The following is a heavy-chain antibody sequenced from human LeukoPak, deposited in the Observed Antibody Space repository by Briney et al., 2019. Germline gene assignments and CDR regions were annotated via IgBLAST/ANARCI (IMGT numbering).Heavy chain of an antibody. Sequence: SETLSLTCTVSGYSISSGYYWGWIRLPPGKGLEWIGSIYHSGSTYYNPSLKSRVTISVDTSKNQFSLKLSSVTAADTAVYYCARDRAAAGPPYYYYGMDVWGQGTTVTVSS. J-gene: IGHJ6*02. D-gene: IGHD6-13*01. CDR1: GYSISSGYY. CDR2: IYHSGST. V-gene: IGHV4-38-2*02. CDR3: ARDRAAAGPPYYYYGMDV.